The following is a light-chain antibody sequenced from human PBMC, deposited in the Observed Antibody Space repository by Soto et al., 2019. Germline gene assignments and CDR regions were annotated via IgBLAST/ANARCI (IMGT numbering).Light chain of an antibody. CDR1: HSIANS. CDR3: QQYEDLPLT. V-gene: IGKV1-33*01. CDR2: DSS. Sequence: DVQLTQSSSSLSASVGDRVIITCQASHSIANSLNWFQQKPGKAPELLISDSSHLEARVPSRFSGSRSGTDFTLTISNLQPEDFATYYCQQYEDLPLTFGGGTWVEIK. J-gene: IGKJ4*01.